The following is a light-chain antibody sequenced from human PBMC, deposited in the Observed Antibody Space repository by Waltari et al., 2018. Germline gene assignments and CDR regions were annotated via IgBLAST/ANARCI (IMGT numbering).Light chain of an antibody. CDR3: QQRRNWPLT. J-gene: IGKJ4*01. CDR2: DAS. CDR1: QIVGTY. Sequence: EIVLTQSPDILSFSPGERATLSSRSSQIVGTYLAWYQQRPGQSPRLLIYDASYKATGIPARFSGSGSETDFTLTISSLQPEDFAVYYCQQRRNWPLTFGGGTRVQI. V-gene: IGKV3-11*01.